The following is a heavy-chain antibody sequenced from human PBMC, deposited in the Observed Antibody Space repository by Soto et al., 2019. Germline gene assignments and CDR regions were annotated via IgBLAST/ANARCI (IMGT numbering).Heavy chain of an antibody. CDR3: AIDQTGITTTGGGRIDH. J-gene: IGHJ4*02. CDR1: GFTFSTHA. Sequence: QVQLVESGGGVVQPGRSLRLSCAASGFTFSTHAMHWVRQAPGKGLECVAIVSFDGSNKYYADSVKGRFTISRDNSKNTLYLQMSDLTPEDTAFYYCAIDQTGITTTGGGRIDHWGQGTLVTVSS. V-gene: IGHV3-30-3*01. CDR2: VSFDGSNK. D-gene: IGHD1-1*01.